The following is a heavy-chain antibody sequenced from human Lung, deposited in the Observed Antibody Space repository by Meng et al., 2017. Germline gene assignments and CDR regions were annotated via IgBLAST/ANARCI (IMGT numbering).Heavy chain of an antibody. CDR3: ARGPTTMAHDFDY. D-gene: IGHD4-11*01. CDR1: GGSFSDYY. V-gene: IGHV4-34*01. J-gene: IGHJ4*02. CDR2: INHSGST. Sequence: QVHLMKWGAGLLSPSVTLSLTCVVSGGSFSDYYWSWIRQPPGKGLEWIGEINHSGSTNYNPSLESRATISVDTSQNNLSLKLSSVTAADSAVYYCARGPTTMAHDFDYWGQGTLVTAPQ.